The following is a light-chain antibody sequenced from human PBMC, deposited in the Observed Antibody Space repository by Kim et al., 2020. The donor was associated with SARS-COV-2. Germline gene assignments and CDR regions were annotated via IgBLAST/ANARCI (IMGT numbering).Light chain of an antibody. V-gene: IGKV1-39*01. CDR2: AAS. J-gene: IGKJ4*01. CDR1: QSISSY. CDR3: QQSYSTPFT. Sequence: DIQMTQSPSSLSASVGDRVTITCRASQSISSYLNWYQQKPGKAPNLLIYAASSLQSGVPSRFSGSGSGTDFTLTISSLQPEDFATYYCQQSYSTPFTFGGGTKLEI.